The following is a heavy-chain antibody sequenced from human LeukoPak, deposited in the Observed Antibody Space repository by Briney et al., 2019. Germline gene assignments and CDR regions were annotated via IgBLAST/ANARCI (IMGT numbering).Heavy chain of an antibody. CDR2: IYYSGST. V-gene: IGHV4-59*11. Sequence: SETLSLTCTVSGGSISSHYWSWIRQPPGKGLEWIGYIYYSGSTNYNPSLKSRVTISVDTSKNQFSLKLSSVTAADTAVYYCARRLGYCSSTSCPDYYYYYYMDVWGKGTTVTVSS. J-gene: IGHJ6*03. D-gene: IGHD2-2*01. CDR1: GGSISSHY. CDR3: ARRLGYCSSTSCPDYYYYYYMDV.